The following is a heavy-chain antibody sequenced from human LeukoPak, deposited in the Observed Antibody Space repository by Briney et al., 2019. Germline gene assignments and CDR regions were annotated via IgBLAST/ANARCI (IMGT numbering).Heavy chain of an antibody. J-gene: IGHJ4*02. CDR2: IYISGNT. V-gene: IGHV4-4*07. CDR1: GDFIDSYY. D-gene: IGHD2/OR15-2a*01. CDR3: AKALSY. Sequence: PSETLSLTCTVSGDFIDSYYWSWIRQPAGKGLEWIGRIYISGNTNYNPSLKSRVTMSVDSSKDQFSLKLSSVTAADTAVYYCAKALSYWGQGTLVTVSS.